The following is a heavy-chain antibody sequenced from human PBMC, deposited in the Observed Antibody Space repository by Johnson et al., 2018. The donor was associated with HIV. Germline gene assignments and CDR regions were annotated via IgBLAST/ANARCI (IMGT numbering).Heavy chain of an antibody. CDR3: ARDMVQLELLGAFDI. Sequence: QVQLVESGGGVVRPGGSLRLSCAASGFSFSNYAIHWVRQAPGKGLECVAAISFDGSNEYYADSVKGRFTISRDNFKNTLFLQMNSLRVEDTAVYYCARDMVQLELLGAFDIWGQGTMVTVSS. J-gene: IGHJ3*02. CDR2: ISFDGSNE. D-gene: IGHD1-7*01. CDR1: GFSFSNYA. V-gene: IGHV3-30-3*01.